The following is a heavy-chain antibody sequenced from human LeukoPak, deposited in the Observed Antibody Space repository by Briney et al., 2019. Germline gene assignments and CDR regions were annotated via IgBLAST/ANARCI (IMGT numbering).Heavy chain of an antibody. CDR1: GYTFNNHY. J-gene: IGHJ4*02. V-gene: IGHV1-46*02. CDR2: INPSGGST. D-gene: IGHD6-19*01. Sequence: ASVKVSCKASGYTFNNHYMYWVRQAPGQGLEWMGVINPSGGSTSYAQKFQGRVTMTRDTSTRTVYMEVNSLRSEDTAVYYCARQGTYSSAIGMGYWGQGTLGTVSS. CDR3: ARQGTYSSAIGMGY.